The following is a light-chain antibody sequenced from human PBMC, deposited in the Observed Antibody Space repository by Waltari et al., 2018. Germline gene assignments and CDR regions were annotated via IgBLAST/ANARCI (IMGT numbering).Light chain of an antibody. V-gene: IGLV3-10*01. CDR3: YTRDTSGMKRV. Sequence: SFDLTQPPSLSVSPGQTARITCSGDALPRNYASWYHQKSGQAPVLVIYEDSKRPSGIPQRFSGSSSGTMATLTISGAQVEDEGDYYCYTRDTSGMKRVFGGGTKLTVL. J-gene: IGLJ3*02. CDR2: EDS. CDR1: ALPRNY.